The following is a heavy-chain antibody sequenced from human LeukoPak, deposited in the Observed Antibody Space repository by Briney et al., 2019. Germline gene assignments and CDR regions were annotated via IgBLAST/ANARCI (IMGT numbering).Heavy chain of an antibody. CDR3: ARGGYSSGWYWFDP. Sequence: GGSLRLSCAASGLTFSSYSMNWVRQAPGEGLEWLASISSSSSYIYYADSLKGRFTISRDNAKNSLYLQMNSLRAEDTAVYYCARGGYSSGWYWFDPWGQGTLVTIST. J-gene: IGHJ5*02. CDR2: ISSSSSYI. V-gene: IGHV3-21*01. CDR1: GLTFSSYS. D-gene: IGHD6-19*01.